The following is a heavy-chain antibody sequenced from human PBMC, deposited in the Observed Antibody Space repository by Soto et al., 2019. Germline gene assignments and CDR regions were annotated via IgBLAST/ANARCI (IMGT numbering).Heavy chain of an antibody. J-gene: IGHJ4*02. CDR2: TFSSGST. Sequence: SETLSLTCTVSGGTINTFYWGWVRQPAGKGLEWIGRTFSSGSTSFNPSLESRVAMSVDTYKNHFSLNLSSVAAADMAVYYCAREGSYSAYNFAHGIQLWSFDFWGQGALVTVSS. D-gene: IGHD5-12*01. CDR1: GGTINTFY. CDR3: AREGSYSAYNFAHGIQLWSFDF. V-gene: IGHV4-4*07.